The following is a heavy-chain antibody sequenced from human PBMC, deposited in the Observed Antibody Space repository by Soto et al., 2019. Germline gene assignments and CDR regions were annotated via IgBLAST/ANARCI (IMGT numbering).Heavy chain of an antibody. CDR1: GASISSSSYY. V-gene: IGHV4-39*01. D-gene: IGHD4-17*01. CDR3: ARIYGGYYFDY. CDR2: IYYSGST. J-gene: IGHJ4*02. Sequence: QLQLQESGPGLVKPSETLSLTCTVSGASISSSSYYWGWIRQPPGKGLEWIGTIYYSGSTYYNPSLKSRVTISVDTSKNQFSLKLRYVTAADTAVYYCARIYGGYYFDYWGQGTLVTVSS.